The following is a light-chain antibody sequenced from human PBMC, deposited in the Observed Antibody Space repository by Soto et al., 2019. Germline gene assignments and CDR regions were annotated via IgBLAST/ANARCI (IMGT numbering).Light chain of an antibody. CDR2: GVS. Sequence: EVVLTQSPGTLSLSPGESATLSCRASQSVSSIYLAWYQQKPGQAPRLLIYGVSTRATGIPDRFSGSGSGTDFSLTIRRLEPEDFALYYCQQYFTSPLTFGGGTKVEIK. CDR3: QQYFTSPLT. CDR1: QSVSSIY. J-gene: IGKJ4*02. V-gene: IGKV3-20*01.